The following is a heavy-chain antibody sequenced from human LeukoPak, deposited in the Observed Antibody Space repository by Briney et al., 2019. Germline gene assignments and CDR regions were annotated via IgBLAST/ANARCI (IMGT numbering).Heavy chain of an antibody. Sequence: GASVKVSCKASGYTFTSYDINWVRQATGQGLEWMGWMNPNSGNTGYAQKFQGRVTTTRNTSISTAYMELSSLRSEDTAVYYCVRIAAAGTGDYWGQGTLVTVSS. D-gene: IGHD6-13*01. J-gene: IGHJ4*02. CDR2: MNPNSGNT. V-gene: IGHV1-8*01. CDR3: VRIAAAGTGDY. CDR1: GYTFTSYD.